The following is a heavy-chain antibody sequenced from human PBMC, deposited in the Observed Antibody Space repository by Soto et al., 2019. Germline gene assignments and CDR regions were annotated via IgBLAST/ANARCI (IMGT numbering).Heavy chain of an antibody. D-gene: IGHD3-16*01. V-gene: IGHV4-61*01. CDR1: DGSVNSGNYY. CDR2: IYYIGTT. Sequence: PSETLSLTCSVSDGSVNSGNYYWSWIRQPPGKGLEWIGHIYYIGTTDYNPSLKSRVTISVDTSKNQFSLKVTSVTAADTAVYFCAREEKQLSRYGGDFDYWAREPWSPSPQ. CDR3: AREEKQLSRYGGDFDY. J-gene: IGHJ4*02.